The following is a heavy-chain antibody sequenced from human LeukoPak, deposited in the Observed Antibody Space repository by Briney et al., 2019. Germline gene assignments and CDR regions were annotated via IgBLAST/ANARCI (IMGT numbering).Heavy chain of an antibody. J-gene: IGHJ6*02. CDR1: GFTFSSYA. V-gene: IGHV3-30-3*01. Sequence: GGSLGLSCAASGFTFSSYAMHWVRQAPGKGLEWVAVISYDGSNKYYADSVKGRFTISRDNSKNTLYLQMNSLRAEDTAVYYCARVGYYGSGSPQAYYYYYGMDVWGQGTTVTVSS. D-gene: IGHD3-10*01. CDR3: ARVGYYGSGSPQAYYYYYGMDV. CDR2: ISYDGSNK.